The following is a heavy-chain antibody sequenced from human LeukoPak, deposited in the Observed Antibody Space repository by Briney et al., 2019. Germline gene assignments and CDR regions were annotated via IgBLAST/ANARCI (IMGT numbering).Heavy chain of an antibody. CDR3: ARVSLGYSGYAPPTTETL. V-gene: IGHV4-59*08. CDR1: GGSISSYY. J-gene: IGHJ4*02. D-gene: IGHD5-12*01. CDR2: IYSSGST. Sequence: KPSETLSLTCTVSGGSISSYYWSWIRQPPGKGLEWIGYIYSSGSTNYNPSLKSRLTISVDASKNQFSLKLTSVSAADTAVYYCARVSLGYSGYAPPTTETLWGQGTLVTVSS.